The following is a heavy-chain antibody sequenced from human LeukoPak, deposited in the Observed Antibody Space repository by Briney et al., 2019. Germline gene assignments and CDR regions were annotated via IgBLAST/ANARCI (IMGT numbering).Heavy chain of an antibody. Sequence: GASLRLSCAASGFTFSSYAMSWVRQAPGKGLEWVSAISGSGGSTYYADSVKGRFTVSRDNSKNTLYLQMDSLRAEDTAVYYCAKGQRWYLDAFDIWGQGTMVTVSS. CDR3: AKGQRWYLDAFDI. CDR1: GFTFSSYA. D-gene: IGHD6-13*01. J-gene: IGHJ3*02. CDR2: ISGSGGST. V-gene: IGHV3-23*01.